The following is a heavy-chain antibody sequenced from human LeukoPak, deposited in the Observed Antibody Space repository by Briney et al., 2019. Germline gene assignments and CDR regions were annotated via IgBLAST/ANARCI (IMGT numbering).Heavy chain of an antibody. CDR1: GFTFDDYA. V-gene: IGHV3-9*01. Sequence: PGGSLRLSCVASGFTFDDYAMHWVRQAPGKGLEWVSGISWNSGSIGYADSVKGRFTISRDNAKNSLYLQMNSLRAEDTALYYCAKDYYYGSGSYTPNFDYWGQGTLVTVSS. D-gene: IGHD3-10*01. CDR2: ISWNSGSI. J-gene: IGHJ4*02. CDR3: AKDYYYGSGSYTPNFDY.